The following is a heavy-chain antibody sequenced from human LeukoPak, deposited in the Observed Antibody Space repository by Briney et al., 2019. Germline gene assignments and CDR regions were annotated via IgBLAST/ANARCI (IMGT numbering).Heavy chain of an antibody. Sequence: SETLSLTCAVYGGSFSGYYWSWIRQPPGKGLEWIGEINHSGSTNYNPSLKSRVTISVDTSKNQFSLKLSSVTAADTAVYYCARGRIVSSGSYGYRGQGTLVTVSS. V-gene: IGHV4-34*01. CDR1: GGSFSGYY. CDR3: ARGRIVSSGSYGY. J-gene: IGHJ4*02. CDR2: INHSGST. D-gene: IGHD1-26*01.